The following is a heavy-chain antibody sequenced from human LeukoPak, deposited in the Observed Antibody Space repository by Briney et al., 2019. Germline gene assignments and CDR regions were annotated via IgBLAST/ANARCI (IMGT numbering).Heavy chain of an antibody. D-gene: IGHD2-8*01. V-gene: IGHV4-59*12. CDR3: ARENGAG. CDR1: GGSITYYY. J-gene: IGHJ4*02. CDR2: IYYGGST. Sequence: SETLSLTCSVPGGSITYYYWSWIRQPPGKGLEWIGYIYYGGSTNYNPSLKSRVTISVDTSKNQFSLHLSSVTAADTAVYYCARENGAGWGQGTLVTVSS.